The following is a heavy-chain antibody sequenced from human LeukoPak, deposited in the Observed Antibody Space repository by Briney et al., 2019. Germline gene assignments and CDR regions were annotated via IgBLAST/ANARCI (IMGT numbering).Heavy chain of an antibody. CDR1: GFTFSSYA. CDR2: ISGSGGST. Sequence: GGSLRLSCAASGFTFSSYAMSWVRQAPGKGLEWVSAISGSGGSTYYADSVKGRFTISRDNSKNTLYLQMNSLRAEDTAVYCCAKKTPYYYDSSGQFDYWGQGTLVTVSS. D-gene: IGHD3-22*01. J-gene: IGHJ4*02. V-gene: IGHV3-23*01. CDR3: AKKTPYYYDSSGQFDY.